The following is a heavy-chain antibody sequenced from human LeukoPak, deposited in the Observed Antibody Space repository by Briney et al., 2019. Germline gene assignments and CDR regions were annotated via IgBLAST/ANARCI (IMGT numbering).Heavy chain of an antibody. J-gene: IGHJ4*02. CDR1: GGSISSYY. CDR3: ARFNRAYGSGSQYSSDY. D-gene: IGHD3-10*01. Sequence: SETLSLTCTVSGGSISSYYWSWIRQPPGKGLEWIGYIYYSGSTNYNPSLKSRVTISVDTSKNQFSLKLSSVTAADTAVYYCARFNRAYGSGSQYSSDYWGLGTLVTVSS. V-gene: IGHV4-59*01. CDR2: IYYSGST.